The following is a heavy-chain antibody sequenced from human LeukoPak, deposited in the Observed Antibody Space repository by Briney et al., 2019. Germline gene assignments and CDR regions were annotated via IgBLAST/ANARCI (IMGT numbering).Heavy chain of an antibody. J-gene: IGHJ4*02. Sequence: PSETLSVTCSVSGGSINDYYWNWIRQPAGKGLEWIGRFYSIGGTYYNPSLKSPVSISVDKSKNQFSLKLSSVTAADTAVYYCARGSFGHFDRWGQGTLVTVSS. CDR3: ARGSFGHFDR. CDR1: GGSINDYY. D-gene: IGHD5-18*01. V-gene: IGHV4-4*07. CDR2: FYSIGGT.